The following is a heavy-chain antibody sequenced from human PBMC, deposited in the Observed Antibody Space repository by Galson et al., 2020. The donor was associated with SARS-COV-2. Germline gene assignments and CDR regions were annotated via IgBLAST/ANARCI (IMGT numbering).Heavy chain of an antibody. CDR1: GYTFTSYA. D-gene: IGHD3-10*01. J-gene: IGHJ6*02. V-gene: IGHV1-3*01. Sequence: ASVKVSCKASGYTFTSYAMHWVRQDPGQRLEWMGWINAGNGNTKYSQKFQGRVTITRDTSASTAYMELSCLRSEDTAVYYCARVSSLLWFGGLSYSLYYYGMDVWGQGTTVTVSS. CDR2: INAGNGNT. CDR3: ARVSSLLWFGGLSYSLYYYGMDV.